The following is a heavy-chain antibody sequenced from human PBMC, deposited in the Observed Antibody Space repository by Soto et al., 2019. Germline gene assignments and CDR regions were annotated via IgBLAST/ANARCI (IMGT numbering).Heavy chain of an antibody. D-gene: IGHD1-26*01. CDR3: ASGRVWAPRGPYIDY. CDR1: GYTFTSYA. V-gene: IGHV1-3*01. CDR2: INAGNGNT. Sequence: GASVKVSCKASGYTFTSYAMHWVRQAPGQRLEWMGWINAGNGNTKYSQKFQGRVTITRDTSASTAYMELSSLRSEDTAVYYCASGRVWAPRGPYIDYWGQGTLVTVLL. J-gene: IGHJ4*02.